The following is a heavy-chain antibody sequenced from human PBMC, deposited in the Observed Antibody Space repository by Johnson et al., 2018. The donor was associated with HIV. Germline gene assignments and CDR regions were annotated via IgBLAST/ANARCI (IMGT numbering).Heavy chain of an antibody. CDR1: GFSVSNNY. CDR3: ARDASYYGSANDAFDI. V-gene: IGHV3-66*01. J-gene: IGHJ3*02. Sequence: VQLVESGGGLVQPGGSLRLSCGASGFSVSNNYMNWVRQAPGKGLEWVSVIYSGGSTYYADSVKGRFTISRDNSKNTLYLQMNSLRAEDTAVYYCARDASYYGSANDAFDIWGQGTMVTVSS. D-gene: IGHD3-10*01. CDR2: IYSGGST.